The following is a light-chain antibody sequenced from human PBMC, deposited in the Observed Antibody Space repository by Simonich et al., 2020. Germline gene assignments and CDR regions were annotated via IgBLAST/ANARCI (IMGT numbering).Light chain of an antibody. CDR1: SSDVGGYNS. CDR3: SSYTSSSLVV. CDR2: DVI. J-gene: IGLJ2*01. Sequence: QSALTQPASVSGSPGQSITISCPGTSSDVGGYNSVSWYQQPPGKAPKLKIYDVINRPAGVSNRCSGSKSGNTASLTISGLQAEDEADYYCSSYTSSSLVVFGGGTKLTVL. V-gene: IGLV2-14*01.